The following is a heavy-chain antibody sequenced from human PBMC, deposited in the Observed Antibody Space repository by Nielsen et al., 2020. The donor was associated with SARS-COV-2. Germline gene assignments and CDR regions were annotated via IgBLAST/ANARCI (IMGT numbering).Heavy chain of an antibody. CDR3: ARAEGSGIDY. Sequence: GESLKISCAASGSTFSSRGMHWVRQAPGKGLEWVAAISDTGSDKYYADSVRGRFTVSRENAKNSFHLQMNSLTAEDTALYYCARAEGSGIDYWGQGILVTVSS. J-gene: IGHJ4*02. D-gene: IGHD3-10*01. V-gene: IGHV3-30*03. CDR1: GSTFSSRG. CDR2: ISDTGSDK.